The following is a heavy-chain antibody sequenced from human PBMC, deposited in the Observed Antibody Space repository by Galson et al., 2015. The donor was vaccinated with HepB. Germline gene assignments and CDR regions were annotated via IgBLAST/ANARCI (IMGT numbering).Heavy chain of an antibody. J-gene: IGHJ5*02. CDR2: VSSDGRNT. Sequence: SLRLSCAGSGFDYNDSSIHWVRQSPGKGLEWVAGVSSDGRNTYYADSVKGRFIIPRDSPKKTVYLQMNSLRSKDTAVYYCTSAAAGRTATTTLAWGQGLLVTVSS. CDR3: TSAAAGRTATTTLA. V-gene: IGHV3-30-3*01. D-gene: IGHD4-17*01. CDR1: GFDYNDSS.